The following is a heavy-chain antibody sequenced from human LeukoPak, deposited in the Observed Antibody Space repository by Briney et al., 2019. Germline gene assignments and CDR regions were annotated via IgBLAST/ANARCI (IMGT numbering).Heavy chain of an antibody. V-gene: IGHV1-8*01. CDR2: MNPNSGNT. Sequence: ASVKVCCTASGYTFTSYDINWMRQATGQGLEWMGWMNPNSGNTGYAQKFQGRVTMTRNTSISTAYMELSSLRSEDTAVYYCARVRGRSGATSYYWGQGTLVTVSS. CDR1: GYTFTSYD. D-gene: IGHD1-26*01. CDR3: ARVRGRSGATSYY. J-gene: IGHJ4*02.